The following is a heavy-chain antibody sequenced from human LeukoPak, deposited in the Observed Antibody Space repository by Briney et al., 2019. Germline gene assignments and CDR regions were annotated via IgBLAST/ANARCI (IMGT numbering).Heavy chain of an antibody. J-gene: IGHJ4*02. CDR3: AKSPDYSSPLLGFDY. Sequence: ASVKVSCKASEYIFTDYYIHWVRQAPGQGLEWLGWINPNSGGTNYAPKFQDRFTMTVDKSISTIYLELSRLTSDDTAIFYCAKSPDYSSPLLGFDYWGQGTLVTVPS. V-gene: IGHV1-2*02. CDR2: INPNSGGT. D-gene: IGHD4-11*01. CDR1: EYIFTDYY.